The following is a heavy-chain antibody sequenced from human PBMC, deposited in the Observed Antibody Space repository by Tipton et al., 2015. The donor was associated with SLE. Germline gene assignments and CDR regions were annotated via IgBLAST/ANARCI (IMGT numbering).Heavy chain of an antibody. CDR1: GFSFSSSQ. CDR3: ATLYGSVEYGVDV. CDR2: ISGSGGDI. J-gene: IGHJ6*02. V-gene: IGHV3-48*03. Sequence: SLRLSCAASGFSFSSSQMNWVRQTPGKGLEWLSHISGSGGDIFYSDSVRGRFTISRDNAKNSLYLQMNSLRAEDTAVYYCATLYGSVEYGVDVWGQGTTVTVSS. D-gene: IGHD3-10*01.